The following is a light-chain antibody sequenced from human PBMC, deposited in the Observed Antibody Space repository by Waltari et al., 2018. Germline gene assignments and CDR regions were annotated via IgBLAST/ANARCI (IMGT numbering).Light chain of an antibody. CDR3: QQYYNTWE. CDR2: WAS. V-gene: IGKV4-1*01. J-gene: IGKJ1*01. CDR1: QSVLYSSNNKNY. Sequence: DIVMTQSPDSLAVSLGERATINCKSSQSVLYSSNNKNYLAWYQQKQGQPPKLLIYWASTRESGVPDRFSGSESETDFTLTISSLRAGDVAVYYCQQYYNTWEFDQGTKVEIK.